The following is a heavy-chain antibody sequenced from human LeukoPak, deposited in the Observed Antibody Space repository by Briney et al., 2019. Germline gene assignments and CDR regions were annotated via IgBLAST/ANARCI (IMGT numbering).Heavy chain of an antibody. CDR1: GGTFSSYA. CDR2: IIPIFGTA. D-gene: IGHD3-10*02. Sequence: GAPVKVSCKASGGTFSSYAIRLVRQAPGQGPEWMGGIIPIFGTANYAQKFQGRVTITADESTSTAYMELSSLRSEDTAVYYCARTPIFGYRTPDYWGQGTLVTVSS. J-gene: IGHJ4*02. CDR3: ARTPIFGYRTPDY. V-gene: IGHV1-69*13.